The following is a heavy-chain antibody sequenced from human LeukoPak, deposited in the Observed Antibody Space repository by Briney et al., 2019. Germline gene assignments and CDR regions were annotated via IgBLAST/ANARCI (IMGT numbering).Heavy chain of an antibody. Sequence: ASVKVSCKASGGSLSSNIIGWVRQAPGQGLEWMGGIVPIFGKTKYAQKFQGRVTITTDESSSTAYMELSSLRSDDTAIYYCARGWGIPAPISWFDPWGQGTLVTVPS. CDR1: GGSLSSNI. D-gene: IGHD2-2*01. J-gene: IGHJ5*02. CDR2: IVPIFGKT. V-gene: IGHV1-69*05. CDR3: ARGWGIPAPISWFDP.